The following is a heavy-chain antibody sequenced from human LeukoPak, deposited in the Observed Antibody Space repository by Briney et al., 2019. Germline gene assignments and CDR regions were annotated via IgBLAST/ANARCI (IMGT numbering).Heavy chain of an antibody. J-gene: IGHJ4*02. CDR2: LYASGTT. D-gene: IGHD1-26*01. CDR1: GFTFSSYS. Sequence: GGSLRLSCAASGFTFSSYSMNWVRQAPGKGLVWVSVLYASGTTKYAESVKGRFTISRDTSDNTLNLQMNGLGAEDSAVYYCAAKGNGYTGIYVFAHWGQGTLVTVSA. V-gene: IGHV3-66*01. CDR3: AAKGNGYTGIYVFAH.